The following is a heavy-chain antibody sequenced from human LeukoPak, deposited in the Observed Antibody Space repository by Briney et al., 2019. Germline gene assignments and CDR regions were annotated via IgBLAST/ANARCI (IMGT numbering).Heavy chain of an antibody. CDR1: GGSITGYY. D-gene: IGHD3-22*01. J-gene: IGHJ4*02. Sequence: PSETLSLTCTVSGGSITGYYWNWIRQPAGKGLEWLGSIYYSGSTYYNPSLKSRVTISVDTSKNQFSLNLYSVTAADTAVFYCARSYYYDYRQIDYWGQGTLVTVSS. V-gene: IGHV4-59*05. CDR2: IYYSGST. CDR3: ARSYYYDYRQIDY.